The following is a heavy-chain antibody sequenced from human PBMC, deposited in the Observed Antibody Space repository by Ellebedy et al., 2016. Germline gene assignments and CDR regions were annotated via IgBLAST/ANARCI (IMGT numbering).Heavy chain of an antibody. CDR1: GLSFNTFF. Sequence: GESLKISXTASGLSFNTFFLSWVRQAPGGGLEWISTISGDGDTTFSADSVKGRFTISRDNSRYTLYLQMDSLTAADTAVYYCYYGHYSGFWGQGTLVTVSS. J-gene: IGHJ4*02. CDR2: ISGDGDTT. V-gene: IGHV3-23*01. D-gene: IGHD4-17*01. CDR3: YYGHYSGF.